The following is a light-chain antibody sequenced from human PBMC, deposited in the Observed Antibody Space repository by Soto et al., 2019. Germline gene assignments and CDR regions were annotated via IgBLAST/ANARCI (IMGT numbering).Light chain of an antibody. CDR1: SSDVGGYNY. CDR3: CSYAGSYSFHVV. J-gene: IGLJ2*01. V-gene: IGLV2-11*01. CDR2: DVS. Sequence: HSVLTQPRSVSGSPGQSVTISCTGTSSDVGGYNYVSWYQQHPGKAPKLMIYDVSERPSGVPDRFSGSKSGNTASLTISGLQAEDEADYYCCSYAGSYSFHVVLGGGTKLTVL.